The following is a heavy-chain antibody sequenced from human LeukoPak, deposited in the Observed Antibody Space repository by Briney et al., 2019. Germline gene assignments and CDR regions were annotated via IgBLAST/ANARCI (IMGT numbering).Heavy chain of an antibody. CDR1: GFTFNSYS. J-gene: IGHJ4*02. V-gene: IGHV3-21*04. Sequence: GGSLRLSCTASGFTFNSYSMNWVRQAPGKGLEWVSSTSSSSSYIYYADSVKGRFTISRDNSKNTLYLQMNSLRAEDTAVYYCAKEDEWFGELSVDYWGQGTLVTVSS. D-gene: IGHD3-10*01. CDR3: AKEDEWFGELSVDY. CDR2: TSSSSSYI.